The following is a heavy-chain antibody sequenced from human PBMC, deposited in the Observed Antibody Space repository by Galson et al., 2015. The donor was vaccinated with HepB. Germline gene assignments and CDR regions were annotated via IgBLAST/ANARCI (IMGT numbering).Heavy chain of an antibody. D-gene: IGHD1-7*01. V-gene: IGHV3-49*03. Sequence: SLRLSCAASGFTFGDYAMSWFRQAPGKGLEWVGFIRSKAYGGTTEYAASVKGRFTISRDDSKSIAYLQMNSLKTEDTAVYYCTRDEGEGYNWNYVPELVRFDYWGQGTLVTVSS. CDR3: TRDEGEGYNWNYVPELVRFDY. CDR1: GFTFGDYA. CDR2: IRSKAYGGTT. J-gene: IGHJ4*02.